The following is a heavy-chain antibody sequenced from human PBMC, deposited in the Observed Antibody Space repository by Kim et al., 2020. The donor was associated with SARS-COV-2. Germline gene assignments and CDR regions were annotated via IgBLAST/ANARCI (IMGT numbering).Heavy chain of an antibody. CDR1: GGSFNDYY. D-gene: IGHD3-10*01. CDR3: SGGQDVDSGRYGGMDV. CDR2: INHSGST. V-gene: IGHV4-34*01. Sequence: SETLSLTCAVYGGSFNDYYWSWIRQPPGKGLEWIGEINHSGSTNYNPSLRSRVIISVDTSKNQFSLKLSSVTAADTAVYYCSGGQDVDSGRYGGMDVGG. J-gene: IGHJ6*02.